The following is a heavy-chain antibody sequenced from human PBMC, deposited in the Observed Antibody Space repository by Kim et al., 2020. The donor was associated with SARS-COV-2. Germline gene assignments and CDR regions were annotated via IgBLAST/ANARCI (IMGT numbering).Heavy chain of an antibody. Sequence: SETLSLTCTVSGGSISSYYWSWIRQPPGKGLEWIGYIYYSGSTNYNPSLKSRVTISVDTSKNQFSLKLSSVTAADTAVYYCGGGVKIYYYYYMDVWGKGTTVTVSS. V-gene: IGHV4-59*01. CDR3: GGGVKIYYYYYMDV. CDR2: IYYSGST. CDR1: GGSISSYY. D-gene: IGHD3-10*01. J-gene: IGHJ6*03.